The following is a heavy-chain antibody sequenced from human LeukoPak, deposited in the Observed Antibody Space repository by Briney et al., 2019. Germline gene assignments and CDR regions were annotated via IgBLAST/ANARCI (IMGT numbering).Heavy chain of an antibody. CDR2: INHSGST. J-gene: IGHJ4*02. Sequence: SETLSLTCAVYGGPFSGYYWSWIRQPPGKGLEWIGEINHSGSTNYNPSLKSRVTISVDTSKNQFSLKLSSVTAADTAVYYCARIRMGDYDILTGYYALYYFDYWGQGTLVTVSS. D-gene: IGHD3-9*01. CDR3: ARIRMGDYDILTGYYALYYFDY. V-gene: IGHV4-34*01. CDR1: GGPFSGYY.